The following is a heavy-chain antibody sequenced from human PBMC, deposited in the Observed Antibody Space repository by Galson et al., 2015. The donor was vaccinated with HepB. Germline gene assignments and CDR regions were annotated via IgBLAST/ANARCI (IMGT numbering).Heavy chain of an antibody. CDR2: ISAYNGNT. V-gene: IGHV1-18*01. D-gene: IGHD3-10*01. J-gene: IGHJ5*02. CDR1: GYTFTSYG. CDR3: AREVTMVRGHGGWFDP. Sequence: SVKVSCKAAGYTFTSYGISWVRQAPGQGLEWMGWISAYNGNTNYAQKLQGRVTMTTDTSTSTAYMELRSLRSDDTAVYYCAREVTMVRGHGGWFDPWGQGTLVTVSS.